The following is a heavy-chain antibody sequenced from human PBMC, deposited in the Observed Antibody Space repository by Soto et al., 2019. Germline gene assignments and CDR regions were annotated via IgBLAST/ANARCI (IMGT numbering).Heavy chain of an antibody. CDR3: AGGDGAG. J-gene: IGHJ4*02. D-gene: IGHD3-10*01. V-gene: IGHV3-21*01. Sequence: EVQLVESGGGLVKPGGSLRLSCAASGFTFSSYSMNWVRQAPGKGLEWVSSISRSSSYLYYADSVKGRFTISRDNAKNALYLQMNRLRAEDTAVDYCAGGDGAGWGQGTLVTVSS. CDR1: GFTFSSYS. CDR2: ISRSSSYL.